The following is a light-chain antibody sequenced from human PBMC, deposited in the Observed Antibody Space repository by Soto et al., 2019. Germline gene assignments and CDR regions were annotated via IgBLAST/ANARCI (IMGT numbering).Light chain of an antibody. Sequence: PLTLSSSTSDISTLSFRASQSVSSYLALYQQKPGQAPRLLIYDASNRTTAIPARFSGSGSGTDFTLTISRLEPEDLAVYYCQQYGSSDTFGQGTNVEIK. CDR2: DAS. V-gene: IGKV3-20*01. CDR3: QQYGSSDT. J-gene: IGKJ1*01. CDR1: QSVSSY.